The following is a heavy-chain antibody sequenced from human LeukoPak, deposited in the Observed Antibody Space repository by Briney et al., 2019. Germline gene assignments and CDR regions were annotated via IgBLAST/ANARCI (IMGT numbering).Heavy chain of an antibody. D-gene: IGHD5-24*01. CDR3: ARPRDADSYYFDY. CDR1: GYSFTNYW. V-gene: IGHV5-51*01. J-gene: IGHJ4*02. Sequence: GESLKISCKGSGYSFTNYWIGWVRQMPGKGLEWMGIIYPGDSDTRYSPSFQGQVTISADTPISTSYLQWSSLRASDTAMYYCARPRDADSYYFDYWGQGTLVTVSS. CDR2: IYPGDSDT.